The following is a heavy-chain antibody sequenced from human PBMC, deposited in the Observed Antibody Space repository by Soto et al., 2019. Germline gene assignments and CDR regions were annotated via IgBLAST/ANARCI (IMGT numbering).Heavy chain of an antibody. CDR1: GGSFSGYY. Sequence: SETLSLTCAVYGGSFSGYYWSWIRQPPGKGLEWIGEINHSGSTNYNPSLKSRVTISVDTSKNQFSLKLSSVTAADTAVYYCARAYDSSGYGAFDIWGQGIMVTVSS. J-gene: IGHJ3*02. CDR2: INHSGST. V-gene: IGHV4-34*01. D-gene: IGHD3-22*01. CDR3: ARAYDSSGYGAFDI.